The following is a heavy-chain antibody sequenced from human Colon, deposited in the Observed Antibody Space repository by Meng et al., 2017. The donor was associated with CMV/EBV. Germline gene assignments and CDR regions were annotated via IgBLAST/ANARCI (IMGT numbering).Heavy chain of an antibody. V-gene: IGHV4-34*01. CDR2: INQSGST. CDR1: GGSPLGDY. J-gene: IGHJ4*02. D-gene: IGHD3-3*01. Sequence: LKNPGAPALSSGVTGGSPLGDYWTWIRQSPGKGREWSGEINQSGSTNYDPSLKCRVTVSVDTSKNKFSLRVTSVTAADSALYYCAREAGPFFGVIVYDSWGQGSLVTVSS. CDR3: AREAGPFFGVIVYDS.